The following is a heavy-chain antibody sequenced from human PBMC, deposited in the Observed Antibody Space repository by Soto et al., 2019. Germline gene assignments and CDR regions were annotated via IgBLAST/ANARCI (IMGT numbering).Heavy chain of an antibody. CDR1: GFTFSSYG. J-gene: IGHJ4*02. CDR2: ISYDGSNK. D-gene: IGHD3-3*01. V-gene: IGHV3-30*18. Sequence: GGSLRLSCAASGFTFSSYGMHWVRQAPGKGLEWVAVISYDGSNKYYADSVKGRFTISRDNSKNTLYLQMNSLGAEDTAVYYCAKGLYDFWSGYYDYWGQGTLVTVSS. CDR3: AKGLYDFWSGYYDY.